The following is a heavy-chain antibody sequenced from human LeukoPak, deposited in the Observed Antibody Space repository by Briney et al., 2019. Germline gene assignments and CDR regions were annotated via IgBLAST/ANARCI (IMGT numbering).Heavy chain of an antibody. D-gene: IGHD6-19*01. CDR3: ARGSGWY. V-gene: IGHV1-46*01. CDR2: INPSGGST. CDR1: RYTFTSYY. J-gene: IGHJ4*02. Sequence: ASVKVSCKTSRYTFTSYYLHWVRQAPGQGLEWMGAINPSGGSTSYAQKFQGRVTVTRDTSTSTAYMELSSLRSEDTAVYYCARGSGWYWGQGTLVTVSS.